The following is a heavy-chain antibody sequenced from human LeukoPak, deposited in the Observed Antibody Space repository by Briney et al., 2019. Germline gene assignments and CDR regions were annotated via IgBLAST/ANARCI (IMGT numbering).Heavy chain of an antibody. CDR3: ARGGVRGYSYGFPAYYFDY. CDR2: ISAYNGNT. Sequence: ASVKVSCKASGYTFTGYYMHWVRQAPGQGLEWMGWISAYNGNTNYAQKLQGRVTMTTDTSTSTAYMELRSLRSDDTAVYYCARGGVRGYSYGFPAYYFDYWGQGTLVTVSS. CDR1: GYTFTGYY. V-gene: IGHV1-18*04. D-gene: IGHD5-18*01. J-gene: IGHJ4*02.